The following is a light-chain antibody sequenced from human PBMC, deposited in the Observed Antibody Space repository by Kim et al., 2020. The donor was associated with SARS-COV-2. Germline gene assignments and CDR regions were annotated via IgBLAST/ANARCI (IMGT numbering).Light chain of an antibody. J-gene: IGLJ2*01. V-gene: IGLV2-14*03. CDR2: GVS. CDR1: SSDVGGYTY. Sequence: QSLTISCPETSSDVGGYTYVSWYQQPPGKAPNRMLYGVSNRPSGVSNRFSGSKSGNAASLTISGLQAEDEADYFCSSYTTSTSVVFGGGTQLTVL. CDR3: SSYTTSTSVV.